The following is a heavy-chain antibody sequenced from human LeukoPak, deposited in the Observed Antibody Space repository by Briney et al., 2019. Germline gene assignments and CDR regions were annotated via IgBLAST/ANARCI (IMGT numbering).Heavy chain of an antibody. CDR1: GFAFSTYA. V-gene: IGHV3-30*02. CDR3: AKGSKAVLFTRDHYMDV. CDR2: IRYDGTNK. Sequence: GGSLRFSCAASGFAFSTYAMHWVRQAPGKGLEWVAFIRYDGTNKYYADSVKGRFTISRDNSKNTLYLQMNSLRAEDTAVYYCAKGSKAVLFTRDHYMDVWGKGTTVTISS. J-gene: IGHJ6*03. D-gene: IGHD6-19*01.